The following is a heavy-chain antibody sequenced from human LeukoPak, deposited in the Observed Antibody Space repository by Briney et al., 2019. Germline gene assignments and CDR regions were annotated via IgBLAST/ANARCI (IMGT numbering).Heavy chain of an antibody. J-gene: IGHJ6*03. CDR1: GGSISSSSYY. CDR2: IYYSGST. D-gene: IGHD3-3*01. CDR3: ARGTTYYDFWSGYFGYYYMDV. Sequence: SETPSLTCTVSGGSISSSSYYWGWIRQPPGKGLEWIGSIYYSGSTYYNPSLKSRVTISVDTSKNQFSLKLSFVTAADTAVYYCARGTTYYDFWSGYFGYYYMDVWGKGTTVTVSS. V-gene: IGHV4-39*07.